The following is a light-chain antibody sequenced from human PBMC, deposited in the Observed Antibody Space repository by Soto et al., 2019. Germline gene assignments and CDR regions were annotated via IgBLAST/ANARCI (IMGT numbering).Light chain of an antibody. CDR3: CSYTSSSHYV. J-gene: IGLJ1*01. V-gene: IGLV2-14*01. CDR1: SSDLGGYNF. CDR2: QVS. Sequence: QSVLTQPASVSGSPGQSITISCTGTSSDLGGYNFVSWYQHHPGKAPKLMIYQVSNRPSGVSNRFSGSKSGNTASLTISGLQAEDEADYCCCSYTSSSHYVFGTGTKSPS.